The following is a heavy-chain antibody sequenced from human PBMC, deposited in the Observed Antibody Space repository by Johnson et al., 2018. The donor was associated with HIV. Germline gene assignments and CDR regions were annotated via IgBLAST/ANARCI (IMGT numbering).Heavy chain of an antibody. D-gene: IGHD1-26*01. CDR3: ARDGGIPTGDAFDI. V-gene: IGHV3-NL1*01. CDR2: IYSGGRT. CDR1: GFTFNEYG. Sequence: QVLLVESGGGVVRPGGSLRLSCAASGFTFNEYGMSWVRQAPGQGLEWVSVIYSGGRTYYADSVKGRFTISRDNSKNTMYLQMNSLRAEDTAVYYSARDGGIPTGDAFDIWGQGTMVTVSS. J-gene: IGHJ3*02.